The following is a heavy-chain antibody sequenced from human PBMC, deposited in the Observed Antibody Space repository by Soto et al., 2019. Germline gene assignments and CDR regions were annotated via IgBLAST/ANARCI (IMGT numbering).Heavy chain of an antibody. CDR1: GFSLSTSGVG. J-gene: IGHJ4*02. V-gene: IGHV2-5*02. D-gene: IGHD3-16*02. CDR3: AHRRYDYIWGSYRFGYYFDY. CDR2: IYWDDDK. Sequence: QITLKESGPTLVKPTQTLTLTCTFSGFSLSTSGVGVGWIRQPPGKALQWLALIYWDDDKHYSPSLKSRLTSTKDTSKNQVVLTMTHMHPVDTATYYCAHRRYDYIWGSYRFGYYFDYWGQGTLVTVSS.